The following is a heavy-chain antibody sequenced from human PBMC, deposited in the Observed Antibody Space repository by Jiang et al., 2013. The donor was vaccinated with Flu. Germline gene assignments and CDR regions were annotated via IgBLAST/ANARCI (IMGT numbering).Heavy chain of an antibody. CDR2: IYPGDSET. Sequence: GAEVKKPGESLKISCKGSGYSFTSYWIAWVRQMPGKGLEWMGIIYPGDSETRYSPSFQGQVTMSADKSISTAYLQWSSLKASDTAVYYCARLGVVGATPLSYWGQGTLVTVSS. J-gene: IGHJ4*02. D-gene: IGHD1-26*01. V-gene: IGHV5-51*03. CDR3: ARLGVVGATPLSY. CDR1: GYSFTSYW.